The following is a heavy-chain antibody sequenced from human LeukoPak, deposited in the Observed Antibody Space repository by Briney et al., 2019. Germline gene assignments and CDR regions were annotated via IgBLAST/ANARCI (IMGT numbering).Heavy chain of an antibody. V-gene: IGHV1-69*06. CDR2: IITMFGTS. D-gene: IGHD1-14*01. CDR3: ATLPEAGL. CDR1: GDRFRSYA. Sequence: SVKVSCKTSGDRFRSYAISWVRQAPGQGPEWMARIITMFGTSDYAQKFQGRLTITADTSTGTAYMELSSLKTEDTAVYYCATLPEAGLWGQGTLVTVSP. J-gene: IGHJ3*01.